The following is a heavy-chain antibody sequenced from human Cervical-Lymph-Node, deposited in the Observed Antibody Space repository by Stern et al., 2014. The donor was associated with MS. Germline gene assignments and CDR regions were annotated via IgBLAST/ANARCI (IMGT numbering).Heavy chain of an antibody. CDR3: ARDRGGSFYQGTDY. V-gene: IGHV3-74*01. CDR1: GFTFSTYW. CDR2: ISFDGNIA. Sequence: EVQLEESGGALVQPGGFLTLSCAASGFTFSTYWMHWVRQVPGKGLTWVSRISFDGNIANYADSVNGRFTISRDNAKNTLYLQMTRLGADDTAVYYCARDRGGSFYQGTDYWGQGTLVSVSS. D-gene: IGHD1-1*01. J-gene: IGHJ4*02.